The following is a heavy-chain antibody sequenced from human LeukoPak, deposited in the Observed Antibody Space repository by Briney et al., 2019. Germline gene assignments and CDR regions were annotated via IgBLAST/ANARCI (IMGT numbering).Heavy chain of an antibody. V-gene: IGHV4-61*02. J-gene: IGHJ5*02. CDR2: IYTSGST. D-gene: IGHD6-13*01. CDR1: GGSISSGSYY. Sequence: SQTLSLTCTVSGGSISSGSYYWSWIRQPAGKGLEWIGRIYTSGSTNYNPSLKSRVTISVDTSKNQFSLKPSSVTAADTAVYYCARDLEEYSSSWYTWFDPWGQGTLVTVSS. CDR3: ARDLEEYSSSWYTWFDP.